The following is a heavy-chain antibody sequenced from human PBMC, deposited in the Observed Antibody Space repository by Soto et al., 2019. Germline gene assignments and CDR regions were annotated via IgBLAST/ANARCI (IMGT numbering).Heavy chain of an antibody. CDR1: GDSISSGYY. CDR2: TYHSGTA. V-gene: IGHV4-38-2*01. J-gene: IGHJ4*02. CDR3: ARHDGTYWYVDY. D-gene: IGHD2-8*02. Sequence: PSETLSLTCAVSGDSISSGYYWAWIRQPPGKGLEWIGSTYHSGTAYYNPSLKSRVTISVDTSKNQFSLKLGSVTAADTAVYCCARHDGTYWYVDYWGQGAVVTVSS.